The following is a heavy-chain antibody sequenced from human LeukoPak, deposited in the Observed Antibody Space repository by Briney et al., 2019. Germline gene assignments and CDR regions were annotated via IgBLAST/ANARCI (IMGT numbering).Heavy chain of an antibody. Sequence: GASVKVSCKASGYTFTSYDINWVRQATGQGLEWMGWMNPNTGNTGYAQKFRGRVTMTRNTSINTAYMELNSLRSEDTAVYYCARVDRSARVRGDYRFDPWGQGTLVTVSS. CDR1: GYTFTSYD. V-gene: IGHV1-8*01. J-gene: IGHJ5*02. CDR2: MNPNTGNT. CDR3: ARVDRSARVRGDYRFDP. D-gene: IGHD4-17*01.